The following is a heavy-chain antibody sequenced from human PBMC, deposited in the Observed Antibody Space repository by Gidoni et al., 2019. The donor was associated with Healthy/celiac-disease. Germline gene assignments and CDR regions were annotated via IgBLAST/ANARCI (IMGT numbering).Heavy chain of an antibody. V-gene: IGHV3-30*18. CDR2: ISYDGSNK. CDR3: AKGSTYYYDSSGYSNSQGFDY. CDR1: GFTFSSSG. Sequence: QVQLVESGGGVVQPGRSLRLSCAASGFTFSSSGMHWVRQAPGKGLEWVAVISYDGSNKYYADSVKGRFTISRDNSKNTLYLQMNSLRAEDTAVYYCAKGSTYYYDSSGYSNSQGFDYWGQGTLVTVSS. J-gene: IGHJ4*02. D-gene: IGHD3-22*01.